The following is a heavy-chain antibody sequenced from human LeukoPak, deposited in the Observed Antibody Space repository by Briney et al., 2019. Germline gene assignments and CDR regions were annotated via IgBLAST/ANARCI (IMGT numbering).Heavy chain of an antibody. D-gene: IGHD1-26*01. CDR2: IYYNGNT. V-gene: IGHV4-61*01. CDR3: ARGRSNYYGMDV. CDR1: GGSISSSSYY. J-gene: IGHJ6*02. Sequence: KSSETLSPTCTVSGGSISSSSYYWNWIRRPPGKGLEWIGYIYYNGNTNYSPSLKSRVTMSVDTSKNLFSLKVSSVTAADTAVYYCARGRSNYYGMDVWGQGTTVTVSS.